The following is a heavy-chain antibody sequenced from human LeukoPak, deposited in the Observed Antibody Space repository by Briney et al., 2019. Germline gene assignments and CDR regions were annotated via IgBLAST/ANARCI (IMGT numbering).Heavy chain of an antibody. CDR1: GFKFRSYS. J-gene: IGHJ4*02. D-gene: IGHD3-9*01. CDR3: ARVDDWYDFDY. CDR2: ISSVSGAL. Sequence: GGSLRLSCAASGFKFRSYSMNWVRQAPGKGLEWVSSISSVSGALYYADSVKDRFTISRDNAKNSLYLQMNSLRAEDTAIYYCARVDDWYDFDYWGQGTPVTVSS. V-gene: IGHV3-21*01.